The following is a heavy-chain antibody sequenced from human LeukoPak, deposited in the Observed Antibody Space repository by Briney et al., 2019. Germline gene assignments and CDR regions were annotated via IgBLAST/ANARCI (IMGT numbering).Heavy chain of an antibody. V-gene: IGHV1-18*01. Sequence: ASVKVSCKASGYTFTSHGFSWVRQAPGQGLEWMGWISVYNGKTHYAQNFQDRVTMTTDTSTSTAYMELRSLRSDDTAVYYCARGGGMYSSSPFDYWGQGTLVTVSS. CDR2: ISVYNGKT. D-gene: IGHD6-6*01. J-gene: IGHJ4*02. CDR3: ARGGGMYSSSPFDY. CDR1: GYTFTSHG.